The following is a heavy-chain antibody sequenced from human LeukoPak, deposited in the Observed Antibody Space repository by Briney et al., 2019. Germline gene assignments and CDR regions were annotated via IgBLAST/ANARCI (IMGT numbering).Heavy chain of an antibody. J-gene: IGHJ5*02. CDR1: GYTVTAYY. D-gene: IGHD3-22*01. CDR3: ARGDGDSDSNGVLMGWFDP. Sequence: ASVTVSCKASGYTVTAYYMHWVRQAPGQGLEWMGVIDPSGGSTSYAQRFQDRVTMTSDTSTSTVYMELSSLRSEDTAVYYCARGDGDSDSNGVLMGWFDPWGQGALVTVSS. CDR2: IDPSGGST. V-gene: IGHV1-46*01.